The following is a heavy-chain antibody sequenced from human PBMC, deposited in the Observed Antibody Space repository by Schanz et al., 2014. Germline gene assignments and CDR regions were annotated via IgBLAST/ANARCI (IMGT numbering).Heavy chain of an antibody. V-gene: IGHV3-21*02. CDR1: GFTFSSYS. Sequence: EVRLVESGGGLVKPGGSLRLSCAASGFTFSSYSMSWVRQAPGKGLGWVSFISSSSDYINYADSVKGRFTISRDNSRDTMYLHMNSLRAEDTAVYYCARDLGLDNWGQGTLVTVSS. J-gene: IGHJ4*02. CDR2: ISSSSDYI. D-gene: IGHD3-16*01. CDR3: ARDLGLDN.